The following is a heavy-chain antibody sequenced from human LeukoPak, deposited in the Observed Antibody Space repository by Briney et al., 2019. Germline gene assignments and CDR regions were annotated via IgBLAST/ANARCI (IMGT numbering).Heavy chain of an antibody. CDR2: INPNSGGT. CDR3: ARDQGTATSHAFDY. D-gene: IGHD5-18*01. J-gene: IGHJ4*02. CDR1: GYTFTGYY. Sequence: GASVKVSCKASGYTFTGYYMHWVRQAPGQGLEWMGWINPNSGGTNYAQKFQGRVTMTRDTSISTAYMELSRLRSDDTAVYYCARDQGTATSHAFDYWGQGTLVTVSS. V-gene: IGHV1-2*02.